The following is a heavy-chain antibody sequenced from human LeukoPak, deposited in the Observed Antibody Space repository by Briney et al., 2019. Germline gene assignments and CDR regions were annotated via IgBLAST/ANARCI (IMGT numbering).Heavy chain of an antibody. V-gene: IGHV1-69*06. J-gene: IGHJ3*02. D-gene: IGHD3-22*01. CDR2: IIPIFGTA. CDR3: ASPSPTTMIVVVITTGHAFDI. Sequence: ASVKVSCKASGGTFSSYAISWVRQAPGQGLEWMGGIIPIFGTANYAQKFQGRVTITADKSTSTAYMELSSLRSEDTAVYYCASPSPTTMIVVVITTGHAFDIWGQGTMVTVSS. CDR1: GGTFSSYA.